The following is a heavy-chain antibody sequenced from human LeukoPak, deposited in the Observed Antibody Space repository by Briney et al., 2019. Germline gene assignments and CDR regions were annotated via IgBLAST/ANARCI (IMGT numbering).Heavy chain of an antibody. J-gene: IGHJ4*02. V-gene: IGHV4-34*01. D-gene: IGHD3-16*02. CDR2: INHSGST. Sequence: PSETLSLTCAVYGGSFSGYYWSWLRQPPGKGLEWIGEINHSGSTNYNPSLKSRVTISVDTSKNQFSLKLSSVTAADTAGYYCARGCREDYVWGSYRYTCFDYWGQGTLVTVSS. CDR1: GGSFSGYY. CDR3: ARGCREDYVWGSYRYTCFDY.